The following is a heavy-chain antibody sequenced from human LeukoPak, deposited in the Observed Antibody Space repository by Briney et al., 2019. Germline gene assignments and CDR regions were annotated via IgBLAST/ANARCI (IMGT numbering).Heavy chain of an antibody. CDR2: IYPGDSDT. CDR3: ARHVPVAVAGTIDY. CDR1: GYIFTSYW. V-gene: IGHV5-51*01. J-gene: IGHJ4*02. Sequence: KPGESLTISCKGSGYIFTSYWIGWVRQMPREGLEWVGIIYPGDSDTRYSPSFQGQVTISADKSISTAYLQWSSLKASDTAMYYCARHVPVAVAGTIDYWGQGTLVTVSS. D-gene: IGHD6-19*01.